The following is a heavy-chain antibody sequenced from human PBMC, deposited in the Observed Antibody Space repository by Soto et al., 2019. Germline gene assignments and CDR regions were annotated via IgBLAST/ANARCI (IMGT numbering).Heavy chain of an antibody. Sequence: VQLQQWGAGLLKPSETLSLTCAVYGGSFSGYYWSWIRQPPGKGLEWIGEINHSGSTNYNPSLKSRVTISVDTSKNQFSLKLSSVTAADTAVYYCARGVDYYDSSGYYYFDYWGQGTLVTVSS. CDR1: GGSFSGYY. CDR3: ARGVDYYDSSGYYYFDY. J-gene: IGHJ4*02. V-gene: IGHV4-34*01. CDR2: INHSGST. D-gene: IGHD3-22*01.